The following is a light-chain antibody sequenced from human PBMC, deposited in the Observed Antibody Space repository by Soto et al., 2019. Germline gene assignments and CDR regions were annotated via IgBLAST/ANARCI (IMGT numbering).Light chain of an antibody. CDR1: QRLSISY. Sequence: EIVLTQSPDTLSLSPGEGATLSCRASQRLSISYLAWYQQKPGQAPRLLIQGATSRATGIPDRFSGSGSGTDFTLTISRLEPEDFAVYYCQQFGSSAWTFGQGTKVDIK. CDR3: QQFGSSAWT. CDR2: GAT. J-gene: IGKJ1*01. V-gene: IGKV3-20*01.